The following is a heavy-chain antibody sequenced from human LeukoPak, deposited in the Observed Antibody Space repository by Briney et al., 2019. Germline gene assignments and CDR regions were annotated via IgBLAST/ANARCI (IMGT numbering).Heavy chain of an antibody. J-gene: IGHJ4*02. D-gene: IGHD6-19*01. CDR1: GFTFSSYA. CDR3: ARVPYSNGWYYFDY. CDR2: ISYDGSNK. Sequence: PGGSLRLSCAASGFTFSSYAMHWVRQAPGKGLEWVAVISYDGSNKYYADSVKGRFTISRDNSKNTLYLQMNSLRAEDTAVYYCARVPYSNGWYYFDYWGQGTLVTVSS. V-gene: IGHV3-30*04.